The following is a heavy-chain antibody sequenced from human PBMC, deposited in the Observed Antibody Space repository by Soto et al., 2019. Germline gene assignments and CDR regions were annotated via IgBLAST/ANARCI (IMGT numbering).Heavy chain of an antibody. CDR3: AKDRVGGTFYTPLGF. D-gene: IGHD6-19*01. V-gene: IGHV3-30*18. Sequence: QVQLVESGGGVVQPGRSLRLSCQASGFNFNNYGMHWVRQAPGKGLEWVAVIPYDGSNKYYADSVKGRFTISRDNSKNTLSLHLNTLRPEDTAVYHCAKDRVGGTFYTPLGFWGQGTLVTVSS. CDR2: IPYDGSNK. CDR1: GFNFNNYG. J-gene: IGHJ4*02.